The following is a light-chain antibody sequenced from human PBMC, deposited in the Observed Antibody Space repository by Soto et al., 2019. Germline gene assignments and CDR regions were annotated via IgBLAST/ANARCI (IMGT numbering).Light chain of an antibody. CDR2: GVR. Sequence: QSVLTQPASVSGSPGQSITISCTGTSGDVGTYNYVSWYQQYPGKAPKLMIYGVRNRPSGVSNRFSGSKSGTTASLTISGLQAEDEADYYCSSYTTISTLVFGGGTQLTVL. CDR1: SGDVGTYNY. J-gene: IGLJ3*02. CDR3: SSYTTISTLV. V-gene: IGLV2-14*01.